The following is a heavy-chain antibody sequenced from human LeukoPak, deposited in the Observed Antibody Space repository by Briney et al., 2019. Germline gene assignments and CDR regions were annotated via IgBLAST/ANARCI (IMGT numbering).Heavy chain of an antibody. CDR3: AXXXXXXXXXLPNRGNWFDP. V-gene: IGHV4-34*01. D-gene: IGHD3-16*01. CDR2: INHSGST. J-gene: IGHJ5*02. CDR1: GGSFSGYF. Sequence: PSETLSLTCAVYGGSFSGYFWSWIRQPPGKGLEWIGEINHSGSTNYNPSLKSRVTIPVDTSKNQFSLRLSSVTAADTAVYSCAXXXXXXXXXLPNRGNWFDPWGQGTLVTASS.